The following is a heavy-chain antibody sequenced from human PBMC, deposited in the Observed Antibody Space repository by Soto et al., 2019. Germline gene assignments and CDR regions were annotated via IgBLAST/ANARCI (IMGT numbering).Heavy chain of an antibody. Sequence: EVQLVESGGGLVQPGGSLRLSCAASGFTFSSYDMHWVRQATGKGLEWVSYISSSSSYTNYADSVKGRFTISRDNAKNSLYLQMNSLRAEDTAVYYCARVSSSPNNRNWFDPWGQGTLVTVSS. V-gene: IGHV3-48*04. CDR3: ARVSSSPNNRNWFDP. J-gene: IGHJ5*02. D-gene: IGHD6-13*01. CDR2: ISSSSSYT. CDR1: GFTFSSYD.